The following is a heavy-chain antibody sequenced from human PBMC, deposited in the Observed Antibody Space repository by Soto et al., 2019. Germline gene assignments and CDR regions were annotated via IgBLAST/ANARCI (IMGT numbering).Heavy chain of an antibody. D-gene: IGHD6-13*01. V-gene: IGHV4-59*01. CDR1: GGSISSYY. CDR2: IYYSGST. J-gene: IGHJ6*02. CDR3: AREVGIAAAGPGYYGMDV. Sequence: QVQLQESGPGLVKPSETLSLTCTVSGGSISSYYWSWIRQPPGKGLEWIGYIYYSGSTNYNPSLKIRFTISVDTSKNQFSLKLSSVTAADTAVYYCAREVGIAAAGPGYYGMDVWGQGTTVTVSS.